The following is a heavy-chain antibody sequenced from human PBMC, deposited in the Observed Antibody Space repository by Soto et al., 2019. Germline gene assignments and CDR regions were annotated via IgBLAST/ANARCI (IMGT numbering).Heavy chain of an antibody. CDR2: ISGSGGST. Sequence: GGSLRLSCAASGFTFSSYAMSWVRQAPGKGLEWVSAISGSGGSTYYADSVKGRFTISRDNSKNTLCLQMNSLRAEDTAVYYCAKDYYDSSGYYPPALLFDYWGQGTLVTVSS. D-gene: IGHD3-22*01. J-gene: IGHJ4*02. V-gene: IGHV3-23*01. CDR3: AKDYYDSSGYYPPALLFDY. CDR1: GFTFSSYA.